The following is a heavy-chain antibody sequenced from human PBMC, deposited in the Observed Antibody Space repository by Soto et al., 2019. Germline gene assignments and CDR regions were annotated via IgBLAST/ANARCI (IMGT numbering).Heavy chain of an antibody. Sequence: QVQLVQSGAEVKKPGASVKVSCKASGYTFTSCGISWVRQAPGQGLEWMGWNSAYSGNTNYAQKLQGRVTMTTDTSSSTAYMELRSLRYDDTAVYYCARDRSSSSPGWTTTLYCYCGMDVWGKGTTVTVS. D-gene: IGHD6-6*01. CDR3: ARDRSSSSPGWTTTLYCYCGMDV. CDR1: GYTFTSCG. CDR2: NSAYSGNT. V-gene: IGHV1-18*01. J-gene: IGHJ6*04.